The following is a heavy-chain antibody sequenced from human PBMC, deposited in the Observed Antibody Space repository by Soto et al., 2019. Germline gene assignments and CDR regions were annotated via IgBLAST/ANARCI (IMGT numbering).Heavy chain of an antibody. CDR3: AKVRGQQWLVLSGYFDL. D-gene: IGHD6-19*01. J-gene: IGHJ4*02. V-gene: IGHV3-30*18. CDR1: GFTFSGHG. Sequence: QVQLVESGGGVVQPGRSLTLSCAASGFTFSGHGMHWVRQAPGKGLEWVAAISYDGSNKYYADSVKGRFTISRDNSKNMLYLQMNSLRAEDTAVYYCAKVRGQQWLVLSGYFDLWGQGTLVTVSS. CDR2: ISYDGSNK.